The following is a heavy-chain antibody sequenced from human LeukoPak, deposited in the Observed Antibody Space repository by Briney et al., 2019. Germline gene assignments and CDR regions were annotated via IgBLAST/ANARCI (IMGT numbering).Heavy chain of an antibody. Sequence: SETLSLTCTVSGGSISSYYWSWIRQPAGKGLEWIGRIYTSGSTNYNPSLKSRVTMSVDTSKNQFSLKLSSVTAADTAVYYCARSTEDYYDSSGSLDYWGQGTLVTVSS. V-gene: IGHV4-4*07. J-gene: IGHJ4*02. D-gene: IGHD3-22*01. CDR3: ARSTEDYYDSSGSLDY. CDR2: IYTSGST. CDR1: GGSISSYY.